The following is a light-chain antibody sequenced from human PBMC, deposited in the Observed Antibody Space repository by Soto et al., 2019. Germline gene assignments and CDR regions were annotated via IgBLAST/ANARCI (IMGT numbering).Light chain of an antibody. J-gene: IGKJ1*01. CDR1: QSVPSNF. Sequence: EIVLTQSPGTLSLSPGERATLSCRASQSVPSNFLAWYQQTRGQAPILVIYGVYRRATGFPDRFSGSGSGIDFTITILRLEAEDVAVYYWHKYDSSWTFGQGTKLEIK. CDR2: GVY. CDR3: HKYDSSWT. V-gene: IGKV3-20*01.